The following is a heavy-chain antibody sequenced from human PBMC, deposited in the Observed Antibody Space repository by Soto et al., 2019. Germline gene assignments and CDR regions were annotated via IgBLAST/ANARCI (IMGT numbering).Heavy chain of an antibody. Sequence: QVQLVESGGGVVQPGRSLRLSCAASGFTFSSYAMHWVRQAPGKGLEWVAVISYDGSNKYYADSVKGRFTISRDNSKNTVYLQMNSLRAEDTAVXYXXRGAIAVAGRGAFD. V-gene: IGHV3-30-3*01. CDR2: ISYDGSNK. J-gene: IGHJ3*02. CDR1: GFTFSSYA. D-gene: IGHD6-19*01. CDR3: XRGAIAVAGRGAFD.